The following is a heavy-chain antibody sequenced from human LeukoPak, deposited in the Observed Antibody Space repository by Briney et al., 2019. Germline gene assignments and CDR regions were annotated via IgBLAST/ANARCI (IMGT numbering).Heavy chain of an antibody. V-gene: IGHV3-53*01. CDR1: GFTVSSNY. Sequence: GGSLRLSCAASGFTVSSNYMSWVRQAPGKGLEWVSVIYSGGSTYYADSVKGRFTIFRDNSKNTLYLQMNSLRAEDTAVYYCARELWSIAAAGTLYYYYYYYMDVWGKGTTVT. CDR2: IYSGGST. J-gene: IGHJ6*03. D-gene: IGHD6-13*01. CDR3: ARELWSIAAAGTLYYYYYYYMDV.